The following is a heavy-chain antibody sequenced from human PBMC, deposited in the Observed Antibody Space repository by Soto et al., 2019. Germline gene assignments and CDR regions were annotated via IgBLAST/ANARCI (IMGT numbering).Heavy chain of an antibody. D-gene: IGHD2-15*01. CDR1: GGSISSYY. CDR2: IYYSGST. Sequence: SETLSLTCTVSGGSISSYYWSWIRQPPGKGLEWIGYIYYSGSTNYNPSLKSRVTISVDTSKNQFSLKLGSVTAADTAVYYCARGNRYCSGGSCYLGYYGMDVWGQGTTVTVSS. V-gene: IGHV4-59*01. J-gene: IGHJ6*02. CDR3: ARGNRYCSGGSCYLGYYGMDV.